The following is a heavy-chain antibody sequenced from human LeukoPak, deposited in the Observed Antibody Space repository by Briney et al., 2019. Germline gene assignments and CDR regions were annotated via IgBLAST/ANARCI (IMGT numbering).Heavy chain of an antibody. D-gene: IGHD3-22*01. CDR3: ARDSARYYYDSSGYPYNWFDP. J-gene: IGHJ5*02. Sequence: ASVKVSCKAPGYTFTSYGISWVRQAPGQGLEWMGWTSAYNGNTNYAQKLQGRVTMTTDTSTSTAYMELRSLRSDDTAVYYCARDSARYYYDSSGYPYNWFDPWGQGTLVTVSS. V-gene: IGHV1-18*01. CDR1: GYTFTSYG. CDR2: TSAYNGNT.